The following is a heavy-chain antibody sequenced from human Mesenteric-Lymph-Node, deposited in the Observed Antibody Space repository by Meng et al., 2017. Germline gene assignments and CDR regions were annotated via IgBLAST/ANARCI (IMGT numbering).Heavy chain of an antibody. V-gene: IGHV1-2*02. CDR1: GYTFTGYY. J-gene: IGHJ4*02. CDR2: INPNSGGT. D-gene: IGHD3-22*01. CDR3: ARGSYYYDSSGYLDY. Sequence: ASVKVSCKASGYTFTGYYMHWVRQAPGQGLEWMGWINPNSGGTNYAQKFQGRVTMTRDTSISTAYMELSRLRSDDTAVYYCARGSYYYDSSGYLDYWGQGTLVTVSS.